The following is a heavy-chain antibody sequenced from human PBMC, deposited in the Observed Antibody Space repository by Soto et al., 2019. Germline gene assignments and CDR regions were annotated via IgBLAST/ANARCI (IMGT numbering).Heavy chain of an antibody. D-gene: IGHD4-4*01. CDR2: IKQDGSET. Sequence: GGSLRPPCAASAFTFSTHWMSWVRQPPGKGLAWVANIKQDGSETYYVDSVKGRFTISRDNAKNSLYLQMNSLRAEDTAVYYCARAATVTTKLIYYYYYYMDVWGKGTTVTVSS. V-gene: IGHV3-7*01. CDR3: ARAATVTTKLIYYYYYYMDV. J-gene: IGHJ6*03. CDR1: AFTFSTHW.